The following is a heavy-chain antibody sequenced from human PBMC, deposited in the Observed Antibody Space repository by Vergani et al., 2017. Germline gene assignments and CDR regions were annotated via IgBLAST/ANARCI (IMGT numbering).Heavy chain of an antibody. D-gene: IGHD2-15*01. Sequence: EVQLVQSGAEVKKPGESLKISCKGSGYSFTSYWIGWVRQMPGKGLEWMGIIYPGDSDTRYSPSFQGQVTISADKSISTAYLQWSSLKASDTAMYYCATVGENELLPSYYFDYWGQGTLVTVSS. CDR2: IYPGDSDT. CDR3: ATVGENELLPSYYFDY. J-gene: IGHJ4*02. V-gene: IGHV5-51*01. CDR1: GYSFTSYW.